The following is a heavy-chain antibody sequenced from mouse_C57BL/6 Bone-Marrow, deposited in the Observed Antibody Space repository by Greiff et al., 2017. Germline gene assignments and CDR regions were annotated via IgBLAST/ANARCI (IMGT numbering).Heavy chain of an antibody. CDR2: ISSGSSTI. J-gene: IGHJ1*03. CDR3: ARRDLLLRYWYFDV. D-gene: IGHD1-1*01. CDR1: GFTFSDYG. V-gene: IGHV5-17*01. Sequence: EVMLVESGGGLVKPGGSLKLSCAASGFTFSDYGMHWVRQAPEKGLEWVAYISSGSSTIYYADTVKGRFTISRDNAKNTLFLQMTSLRSEDTAMYYCARRDLLLRYWYFDVGGTGTTVTVSS.